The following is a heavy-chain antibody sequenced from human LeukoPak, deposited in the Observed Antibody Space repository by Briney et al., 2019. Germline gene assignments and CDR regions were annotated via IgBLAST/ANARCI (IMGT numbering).Heavy chain of an antibody. V-gene: IGHV3-23*01. CDR2: ISGSGDST. CDR3: AKGMAIVVVIAFPLDAFDI. J-gene: IGHJ3*02. D-gene: IGHD2-21*01. Sequence: GGSLRLSCAASGFTFSSYAMSWVRQAPGKGLEWVSAISGSGDSTYYADSVKGRFTISRDNSKNTLYLQMNSLRAEDTAVYYCAKGMAIVVVIAFPLDAFDIWGQGTMVTVSS. CDR1: GFTFSSYA.